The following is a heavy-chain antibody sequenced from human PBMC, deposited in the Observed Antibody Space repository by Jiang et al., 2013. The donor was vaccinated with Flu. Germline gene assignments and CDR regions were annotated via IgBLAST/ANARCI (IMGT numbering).Heavy chain of an antibody. CDR3: ARARHDRNRGTFFDY. CDR2: IYYSGST. D-gene: IGHD1-14*01. Sequence: GPGLVKPSETLSLTCTVSGGSISSYYWSWIRQPPGKGLEWIGYIYYSGSTNYNPSLKSRVTISVDTSKNQFSLKLSSVTAADTAVYYCARARHDRNRGTFFDYWGQGTLVTVSS. V-gene: IGHV4-59*01. J-gene: IGHJ4*02. CDR1: GGSISSYY.